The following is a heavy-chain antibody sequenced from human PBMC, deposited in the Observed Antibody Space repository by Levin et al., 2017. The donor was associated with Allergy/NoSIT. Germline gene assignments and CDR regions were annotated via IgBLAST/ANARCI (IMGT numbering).Heavy chain of an antibody. D-gene: IGHD6-6*01. CDR1: GFTFSTYS. CDR2: ISYSSGHI. CDR3: ARPGGYRSSSDITSGAFDY. J-gene: IGHJ4*02. V-gene: IGHV3-21*01. Sequence: MSGGSLRLSCAASGFTFSTYSMNWVRQAPGKGLEWVSSISYSSGHIYYADSVKGRFTISRDNAKNSLYLQMNSLRAEDTAVYYCARPGGYRSSSDITSGAFDYWGQGTLVTVSS.